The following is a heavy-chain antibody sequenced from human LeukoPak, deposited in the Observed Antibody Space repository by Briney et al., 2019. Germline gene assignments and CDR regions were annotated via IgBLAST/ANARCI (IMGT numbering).Heavy chain of an antibody. Sequence: GASVKVSCKASGYTFTSYGISWVRQAPGQGLEWMGWISAYNGNTNYAQKLQGRVTMTTDTSTSTAYMELRSLRSDDTAVYYCARDTVIGMITFGGVIDQNDAFDIWGQGTMVTVSS. J-gene: IGHJ3*02. CDR3: ARDTVIGMITFGGVIDQNDAFDI. D-gene: IGHD3-16*02. CDR2: ISAYNGNT. CDR1: GYTFTSYG. V-gene: IGHV1-18*01.